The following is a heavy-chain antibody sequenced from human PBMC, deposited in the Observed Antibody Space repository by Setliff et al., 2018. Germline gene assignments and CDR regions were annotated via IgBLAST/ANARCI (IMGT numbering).Heavy chain of an antibody. Sequence: TLSLTCTVSGDSISSRRNYWGWFRQPAGKELEWIGQIYTSWSTNYNPSLKSRVTISLDTSKNQFSLMLTSVTAADTAIYYCAGHDARGYYYYMDVWGEGTTVTVSS. D-gene: IGHD3-10*01. J-gene: IGHJ6*03. CDR2: IYTSWST. V-gene: IGHV4-61*09. CDR1: GDSISSRRNY. CDR3: AGHDARGYYYYMDV.